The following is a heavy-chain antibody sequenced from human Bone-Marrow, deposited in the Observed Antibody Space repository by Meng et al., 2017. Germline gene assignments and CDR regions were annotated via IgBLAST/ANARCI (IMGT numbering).Heavy chain of an antibody. CDR1: GFTVSSNY. D-gene: IGHD3-22*01. CDR2: IKQDGSEK. CDR3: AREQYYYDSSGYFGAFDI. V-gene: IGHV3-7*01. J-gene: IGHJ3*02. Sequence: GGSLRLSCAASGFTVSSNYMSWVRQAPGKGLEWVANIKQDGSEKYYVDSVKGRFTISRDNAKNSLYLQMNSLRAEDTAVYYCAREQYYYDSSGYFGAFDIWGQGTMVTVSS.